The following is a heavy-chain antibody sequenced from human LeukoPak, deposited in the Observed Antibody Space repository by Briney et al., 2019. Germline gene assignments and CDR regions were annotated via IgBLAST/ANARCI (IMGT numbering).Heavy chain of an antibody. J-gene: IGHJ4*02. CDR2: IYYSGST. CDR3: ARALYYDGSGLGY. V-gene: IGHV4-59*01. CDR1: GGSISSYY. D-gene: IGHD3-22*01. Sequence: PSETLSLTCTVSGGSISSYYWSWIRQPPGKGLEWIGYIYYSGSTNYNPSLKSRVTISVDTSKNQFSLKLSSVTAADTAVYYCARALYYDGSGLGYWGQGTLVTVSS.